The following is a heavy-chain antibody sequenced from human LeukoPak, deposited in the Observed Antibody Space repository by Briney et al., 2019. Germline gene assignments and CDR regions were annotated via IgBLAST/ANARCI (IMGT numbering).Heavy chain of an antibody. D-gene: IGHD6-19*01. CDR3: AKDLSTYGSSSGWYVGYYYYYGMDV. CDR1: GFTFSSYA. V-gene: IGHV3-23*01. CDR2: ISGSGGST. Sequence: GGSLRLSCAASGFTFSSYAMSWVRQAPGKGLEWVSAISGSGGSTYYADSVKGRFTISRDNSKNTLYLQMNSLRAEDTAVYYCAKDLSTYGSSSGWYVGYYYYYGMDVWGQGTTVTVSS. J-gene: IGHJ6*02.